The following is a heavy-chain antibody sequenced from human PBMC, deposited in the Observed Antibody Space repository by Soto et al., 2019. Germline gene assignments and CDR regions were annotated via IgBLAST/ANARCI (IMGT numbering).Heavy chain of an antibody. CDR3: ATRPLLPGAP. V-gene: IGHV3-53*01. J-gene: IGHJ3*01. D-gene: IGHD3-22*01. Sequence: EVQLVESGGGLIQPGGSLRLSCAASGFTFSSNDMNWVRQARGKGLEWVSLIYSGGSTYYADSVKGRFTISRDNSKNTLYLQMSSLRAEDTAVYYCATRPLLPGAPWSQGTMVTVSS. CDR1: GFTFSSND. CDR2: IYSGGST.